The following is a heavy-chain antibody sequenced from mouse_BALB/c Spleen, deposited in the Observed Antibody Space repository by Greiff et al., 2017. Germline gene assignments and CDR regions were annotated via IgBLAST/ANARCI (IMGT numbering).Heavy chain of an antibody. D-gene: IGHD4-1*01. CDR1: GFNIKDTY. V-gene: IGHV14-3*02. J-gene: IGHJ2*01. Sequence: VQLQQSGAELVKPGASVKLSCTASGFNIKDTYMHWVKQRPEQGLEWIGRIDPANGNTKYDPKFQGKATITADTSSNTAYLQLSSLTSEDTAVYYCARWGTGSYYFDYWGQGTTLTVSS. CDR2: IDPANGNT. CDR3: ARWGTGSYYFDY.